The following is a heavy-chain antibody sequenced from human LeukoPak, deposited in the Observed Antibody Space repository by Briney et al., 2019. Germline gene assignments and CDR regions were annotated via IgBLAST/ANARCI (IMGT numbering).Heavy chain of an antibody. J-gene: IGHJ6*02. V-gene: IGHV3-33*01. Sequence: GGSLRLSCAASGFTFSSYGMHWVRQAPGKGLEWVAVIWYDGSDKYYADSVKGRFTISRDNSKNTLYLQMNSLRAEDTAVYYCARDGYCSSTSCLGDVWGQGTTVTVSS. CDR3: ARDGYCSSTSCLGDV. D-gene: IGHD2-2*03. CDR2: IWYDGSDK. CDR1: GFTFSSYG.